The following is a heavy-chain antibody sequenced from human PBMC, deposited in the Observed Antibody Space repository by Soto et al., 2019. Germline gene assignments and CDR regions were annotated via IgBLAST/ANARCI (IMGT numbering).Heavy chain of an antibody. D-gene: IGHD6-13*01. CDR2: ISSSSSTI. CDR3: ARVLSSWFDY. CDR1: GFTFSSYS. J-gene: IGHJ4*02. V-gene: IGHV3-48*01. Sequence: GGSLRLSCAASGFTFSSYSMNWVRQAPGKGLEWVSYISSSSSTIYYADSVKGRFTISRDNAKNSLYLQMNSLRAEDTAVYYCARVLSSWFDYWGLGTLVTVSS.